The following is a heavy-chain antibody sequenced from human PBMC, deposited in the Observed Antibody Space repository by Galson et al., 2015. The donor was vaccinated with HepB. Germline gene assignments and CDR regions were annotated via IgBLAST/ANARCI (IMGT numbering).Heavy chain of an antibody. CDR3: ARDRNYYDSSGYYDSGYFDY. D-gene: IGHD3-22*01. CDR1: GFTFSSYG. Sequence: SLRLSCAASGFTFSSYGMHWVRQAPGKGLEWVAVIWYDGSNKYHADSVKGRFTISRDNSKNTLYLQMNSLRAEDTAVYYCARDRNYYDSSGYYDSGYFDYWGQGTLVTVSS. V-gene: IGHV3-33*01. CDR2: IWYDGSNK. J-gene: IGHJ4*02.